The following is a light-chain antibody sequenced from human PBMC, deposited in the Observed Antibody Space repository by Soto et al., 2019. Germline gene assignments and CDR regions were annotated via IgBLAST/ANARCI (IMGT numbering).Light chain of an antibody. V-gene: IGKV1-39*01. CDR1: QTVTTY. CDR2: AAS. Sequence: DIQMTQSPSSLSASVGDRVTITCRASQTVTTYLNWYQQKPGEAPKLLIYAASTLHTGGPSRFSGSGSGTEFTLTITVLKPQDFATYFCQQSYSTSFTFGPGTTVDIK. CDR3: QQSYSTSFT. J-gene: IGKJ3*01.